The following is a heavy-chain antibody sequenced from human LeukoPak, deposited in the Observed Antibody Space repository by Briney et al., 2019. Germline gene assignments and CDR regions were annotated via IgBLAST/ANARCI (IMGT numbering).Heavy chain of an antibody. V-gene: IGHV1-2*06. J-gene: IGHJ4*02. CDR1: GYTFTGYY. Sequence: ASVKVSSKASGYTFTGYYMHWLRQAPGQGLEWMVRINPNSGGTNYAQKFQGTVTTTRDTSISTADRELSRLRSDDTAVYYCVSFTQSRYFDWLLDYWGQGTLVTVSS. CDR3: VSFTQSRYFDWLLDY. D-gene: IGHD3-9*01. CDR2: INPNSGGT.